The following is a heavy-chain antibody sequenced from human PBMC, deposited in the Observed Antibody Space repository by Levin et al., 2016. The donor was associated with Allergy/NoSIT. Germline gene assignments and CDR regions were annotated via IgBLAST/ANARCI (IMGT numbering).Heavy chain of an antibody. V-gene: IGHV4-38-2*01. CDR1: GYSISSGYY. CDR2: IYHSGST. Sequence: SETLSLTCAVSGYSISSGYYWGWIRQPPGKGLEWIGSIYHSGSTYYNPSLKSRVTISVDTSKNQFSLKLSSVTAADTAVYYCARHVVTATRYFDYWGQGNPGHRLL. CDR3: ARHVVTATRYFDY. J-gene: IGHJ4*02. D-gene: IGHD2-15*01.